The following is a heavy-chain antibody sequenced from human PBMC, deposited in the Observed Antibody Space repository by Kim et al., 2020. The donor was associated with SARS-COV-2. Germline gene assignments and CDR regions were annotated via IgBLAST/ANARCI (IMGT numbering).Heavy chain of an antibody. Sequence: SVKVSCKASGYTFTSYAISWVRQAPGQGLEWMGGINTNFGTANYAQEFPGRVAITADGSTSTAYMELSSLIPEDTAVYYCARGEVGDGFLGYWGQGTLVPVSS. CDR2: INTNFGTA. CDR1: GYTFTSYA. D-gene: IGHD4-17*01. J-gene: IGHJ4*02. CDR3: ARGEVGDGFLGY. V-gene: IGHV1-69*13.